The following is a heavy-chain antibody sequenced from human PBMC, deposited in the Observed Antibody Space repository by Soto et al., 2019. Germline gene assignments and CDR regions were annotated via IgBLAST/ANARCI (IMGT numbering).Heavy chain of an antibody. Sequence: GGSLRLSCAASGFTFSSYSMNWVRQAPGKGLEWVSSISSSSSYIYYADSVKGRFTISRDNAKNSLYLQMNSLRAEDTAVYYCERDQSRTMIEKAFDIWGQGTMVTVSS. J-gene: IGHJ3*02. V-gene: IGHV3-21*01. CDR3: ERDQSRTMIEKAFDI. D-gene: IGHD3-22*01. CDR2: ISSSSSYI. CDR1: GFTFSSYS.